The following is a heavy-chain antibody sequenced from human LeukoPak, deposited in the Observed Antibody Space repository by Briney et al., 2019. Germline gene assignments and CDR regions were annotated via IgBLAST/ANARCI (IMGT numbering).Heavy chain of an antibody. J-gene: IGHJ5*02. CDR2: INHSGST. CDR3: ARGPRGYGDYVGKGWFDP. CDR1: GGSFSGYY. Sequence: PSETLSLTCAVYGGSFSGYYWSWIRQPPGKGLEWIGEINHSGSTNYNPSLKSRVTISVDTSKNQFSLKLSSVTAADTAAYYCARGPRGYGDYVGKGWFDPWGQGTLVTVSS. D-gene: IGHD4-23*01. V-gene: IGHV4-34*01.